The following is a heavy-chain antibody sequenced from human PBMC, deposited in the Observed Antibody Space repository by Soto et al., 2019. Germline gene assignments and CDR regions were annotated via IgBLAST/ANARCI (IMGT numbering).Heavy chain of an antibody. CDR1: GFTFSNYA. V-gene: IGHV3-23*01. D-gene: IGHD3-3*01. Sequence: GGSLRLSCEASGFTFSNYAMAWVRQAPGEGPEWVSTLGGGDDIFYADSVKGRFTISRDDSRNTLYLQMDNLRVEDTGVYYCTRGRFLPPYYLDYWGQGTLVTVSS. CDR2: LGGGDDI. CDR3: TRGRFLPPYYLDY. J-gene: IGHJ4*02.